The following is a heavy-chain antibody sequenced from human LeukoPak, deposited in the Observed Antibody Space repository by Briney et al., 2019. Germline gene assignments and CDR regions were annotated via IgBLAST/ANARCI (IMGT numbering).Heavy chain of an antibody. CDR1: GYTFTIYY. Sequence: ASVKVSFKASGYTFTIYYMHWVRQAPGQGLEWMGIINPSGGSTSYAQKFQGRVTMTRDMSTSTVYMELSSLRSEDTAVYYCARDLFSSSWYVCSFDYWGQGTLVTVSS. V-gene: IGHV1-46*01. CDR2: INPSGGST. CDR3: ARDLFSSSWYVCSFDY. D-gene: IGHD6-13*01. J-gene: IGHJ4*02.